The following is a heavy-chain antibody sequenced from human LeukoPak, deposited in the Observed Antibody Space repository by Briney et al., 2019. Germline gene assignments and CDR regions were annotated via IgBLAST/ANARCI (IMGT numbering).Heavy chain of an antibody. Sequence: GGSLRLSCAASGFTFSNSAMTWGRQVPGKGLEWISTISNSGDKTYYADFVKGRFTIARDNFKDTLYLQMNGLGAEDTALYYCAKLRGKDGVRVSFDIWGQGTIVTVCS. CDR3: AKLRGKDGVRVSFDI. CDR1: GFTFSNSA. V-gene: IGHV3-23*01. D-gene: IGHD3-10*01. J-gene: IGHJ3*02. CDR2: ISNSGDKT.